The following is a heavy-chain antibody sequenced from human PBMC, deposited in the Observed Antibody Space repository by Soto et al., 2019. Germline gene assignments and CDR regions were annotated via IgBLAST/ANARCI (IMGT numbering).Heavy chain of an antibody. CDR2: TSPISGTR. Sequence: QVQLVQSGAEVKKPGSSVKVSCKASGGFLSHYSVSWVRQAPGQGIEWMGRTSPISGTRDYAQKFKDRVTITADDSKNTVYLEFNSLRSEHTDVYYCGATDSSDKGAPWGPGTLVTDSS. V-gene: IGHV1-69*18. J-gene: IGHJ5*02. CDR3: GATDSSDKGAP. D-gene: IGHD6-19*01. CDR1: GGFLSHYS.